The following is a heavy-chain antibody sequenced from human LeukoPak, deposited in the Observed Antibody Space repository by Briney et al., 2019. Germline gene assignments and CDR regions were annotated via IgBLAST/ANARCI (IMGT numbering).Heavy chain of an antibody. CDR3: ASEVGASRAY. CDR1: GFTFDDYG. J-gene: IGHJ4*02. CDR2: ISWNSGSI. Sequence: GGSLRLSCAASGFTFDDYGMSWVRQAPGKGLEWVSGISWNSGSIGYADSVKGRFTISRDNAKNSLYLQMNSLRAEDTAVYYCASEVGASRAYWGQGTLVTVSS. D-gene: IGHD1-26*01. V-gene: IGHV3-20*04.